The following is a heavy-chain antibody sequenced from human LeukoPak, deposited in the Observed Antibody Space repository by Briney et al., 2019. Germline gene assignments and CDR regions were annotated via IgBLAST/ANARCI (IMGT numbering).Heavy chain of an antibody. D-gene: IGHD2-15*01. Sequence: PGGSLRLSCAASGFTFSSYSMNWVRQAPGKGLEWVSFISSSSSYIYYADSVKGRFTISRDNAKNSLYLQMNSLRAEDTAVYYCARSYCSGGSCYYFAFDIWGQGTMVTVSS. J-gene: IGHJ3*02. V-gene: IGHV3-21*01. CDR1: GFTFSSYS. CDR3: ARSYCSGGSCYYFAFDI. CDR2: ISSSSSYI.